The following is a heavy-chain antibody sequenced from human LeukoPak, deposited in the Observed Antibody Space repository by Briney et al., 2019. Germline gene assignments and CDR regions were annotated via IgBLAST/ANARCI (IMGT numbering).Heavy chain of an antibody. Sequence: PGGSLRLSCTASGFTFTTYALTWVRQAPGKGLEWVSTVNAGGDRTFYADSVKGRFTISRDNSKNTLYLHMSVLGAGDTAVYYCAKDWGDETYCRGDCLDYWGQGTLVTASS. D-gene: IGHD2-21*02. CDR2: VNAGGDRT. J-gene: IGHJ4*02. CDR3: AKDWGDETYCRGDCLDY. CDR1: GFTFTTYA. V-gene: IGHV3-23*01.